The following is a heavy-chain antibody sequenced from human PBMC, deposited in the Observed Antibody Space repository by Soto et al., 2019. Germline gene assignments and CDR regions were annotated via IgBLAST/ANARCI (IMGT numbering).Heavy chain of an antibody. D-gene: IGHD6-19*01. CDR2: ISGNGGTT. CDR1: GFIFSSYA. V-gene: IGHV3-23*01. CDR3: AKRFAYSSGLDGFDI. J-gene: IGHJ3*02. Sequence: LRLSCATSGFIFSSYAMTWVRQGPVKGLEWVSGISGNGGTTYYADSVKGRFIISRDNSKNTLFLQMNSLRAEDSAIYYCAKRFAYSSGLDGFDIWGQGTMVTV.